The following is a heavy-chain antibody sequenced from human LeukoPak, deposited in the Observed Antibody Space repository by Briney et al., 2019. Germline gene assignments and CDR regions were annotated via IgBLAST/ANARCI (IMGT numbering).Heavy chain of an antibody. CDR1: GFTFSSYA. CDR2: ISGSGGRT. CDR3: AKAAVDTTMVTGVIDY. V-gene: IGHV3-23*01. Sequence: GGSLRLSCAASGFTFSSYAMSWVRQAPGKGLEWVSAISGSGGRTYYADSVKGRFTISRDNSKNTLYLQMNSLRAEDTAVYYCAKAAVDTTMVTGVIDYWGQGTLVTVSS. D-gene: IGHD5-18*01. J-gene: IGHJ4*02.